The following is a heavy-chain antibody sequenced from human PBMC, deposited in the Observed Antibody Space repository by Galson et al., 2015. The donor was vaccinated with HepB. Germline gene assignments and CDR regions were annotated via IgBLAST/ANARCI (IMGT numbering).Heavy chain of an antibody. CDR3: SSDAFDV. Sequence: SLRLSCAASGFKFYNYAMHWLRQAPGKRLEYVSAISSNGGDTRYADSVKGRLTISRDNSENTLYVQMSTLRPEDTAVYYCSSDAFDVWGQGTMVIVSS. J-gene: IGHJ3*01. CDR2: ISSNGGDT. CDR1: GFKFYNYA. V-gene: IGHV3-64*05.